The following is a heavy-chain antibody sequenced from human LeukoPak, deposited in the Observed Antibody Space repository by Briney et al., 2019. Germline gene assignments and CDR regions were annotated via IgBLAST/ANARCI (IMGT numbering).Heavy chain of an antibody. CDR3: ARDASPGYDSSGFLY. CDR1: GFAFSTYA. Sequence: GGSLRLSCGASGFAFSTYAINWVRQAPGKGLEWASSISGSGTYIYYADSMKGRFTISRDNARNSSYLQMNSLRVEDTAVYYCARDASPGYDSSGFLYWGQGTLVTVSA. CDR2: ISGSGTYI. D-gene: IGHD3-22*01. J-gene: IGHJ4*02. V-gene: IGHV3-21*01.